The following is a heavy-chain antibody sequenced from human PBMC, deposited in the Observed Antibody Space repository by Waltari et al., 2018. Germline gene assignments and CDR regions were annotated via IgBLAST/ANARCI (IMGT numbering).Heavy chain of an antibody. J-gene: IGHJ4*01. CDR2: IYYSGNT. Sequence: GMGPPHHTLSLPWRCSAESISSMGYYGSWIRQLPGKGLEWIGYIYYSGNTYDSPSLKSRVTMSGETSKNQFSLKLTSVTAADTALYYRARDRSGYNRID. CDR1: AESISSMGYY. D-gene: IGHD3-3*01. CDR3: ARDRSGYNRID. V-gene: IGHV4-31*02.